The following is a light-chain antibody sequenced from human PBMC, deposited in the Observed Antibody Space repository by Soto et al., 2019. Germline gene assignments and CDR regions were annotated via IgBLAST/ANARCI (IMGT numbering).Light chain of an antibody. CDR2: EVS. V-gene: IGLV2-14*01. CDR3: ISYTGRSTSYV. CDR1: SSDVGSYDH. Sequence: QSALPQPASVSGSPGQSITISCSGTSSDVGSYDHVAWYQQFPGKTPKLILYEVSRRPSGVSNRFSGSKSGNMASLTIFGLQADDESDYYCISYTGRSTSYVFGTGTKVTVL. J-gene: IGLJ1*01.